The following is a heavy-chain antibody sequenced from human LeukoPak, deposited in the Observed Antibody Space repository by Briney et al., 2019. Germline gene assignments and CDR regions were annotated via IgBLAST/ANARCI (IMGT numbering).Heavy chain of an antibody. D-gene: IGHD2-2*01. V-gene: IGHV5-51*01. CDR2: IYPGDSDT. J-gene: IGHJ5*02. CDR3: ARQAEHCSSTSCYPNWFDP. CDR1: GYSFTSYW. Sequence: GESLKISCKGSGYSFTSYWIGWVRQMPRKGLEWMGIIYPGDSDTRYSPSFQGQVTISADKSISTAYLQWSSLKASDTAMYYCARQAEHCSSTSCYPNWFDPWGQGTLVTVSS.